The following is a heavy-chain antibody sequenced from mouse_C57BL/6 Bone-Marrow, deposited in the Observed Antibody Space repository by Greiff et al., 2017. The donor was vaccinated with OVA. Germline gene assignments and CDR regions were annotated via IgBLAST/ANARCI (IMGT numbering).Heavy chain of an antibody. Sequence: QVQLQQSGAELVKPGASVTMSCKASGYTFTSYWITWVKQRPGQGLEWIGDIYPGSGSTNYNEKFKSKATLTVDPSSSTAYMQLSSLTSEDSAVYDCARSGWEYYYGSPWFAYWGQGTLVTVSA. CDR3: ARSGWEYYYGSPWFAY. CDR2: IYPGSGST. CDR1: GYTFTSYW. V-gene: IGHV1-55*01. J-gene: IGHJ3*01. D-gene: IGHD1-1*01.